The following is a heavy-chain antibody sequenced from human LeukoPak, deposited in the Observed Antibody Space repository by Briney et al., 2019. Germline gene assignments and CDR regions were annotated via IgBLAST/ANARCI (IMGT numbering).Heavy chain of an antibody. CDR2: IKQDGGER. J-gene: IGHJ4*02. V-gene: IGHV3-7*01. CDR3: AREEHSNYNY. D-gene: IGHD4-11*01. Sequence: PGGTLTLSCTVSGFTFSSYWMSWVRQAPGKGLEWVANIKQDGGERFYVDSVKGRFTISSDNTKNSLFLQMYGMAVETTAGYCCAREEHSNYNYWGQGTLVTVSS. CDR1: GFTFSSYW.